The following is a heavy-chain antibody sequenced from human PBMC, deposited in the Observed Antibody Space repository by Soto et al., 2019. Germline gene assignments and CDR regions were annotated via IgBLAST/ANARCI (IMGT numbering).Heavy chain of an antibody. D-gene: IGHD5-12*01. CDR2: IYPGDSDT. CDR3: ASLSGYDGISHYYYYGMDV. CDR1: GYSFTSYW. V-gene: IGHV5-51*01. Sequence: PGESLKISFKGSGYSFTSYWIGWVRQMPGKGLEWMGIIYPGDSDTRYSPSFQGQVTISADKSISTAYLQWSSLKAADTAMYYCASLSGYDGISHYYYYGMDVWGQGTTVTVSS. J-gene: IGHJ6*02.